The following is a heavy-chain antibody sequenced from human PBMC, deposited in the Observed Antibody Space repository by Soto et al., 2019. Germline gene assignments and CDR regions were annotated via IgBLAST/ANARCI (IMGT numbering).Heavy chain of an antibody. CDR1: GGTFSSYA. J-gene: IGHJ4*02. CDR3: ARTPGSISDWHYFDL. Sequence: SVKVSCKASGGTFSSYAISWVRQAPGQGLEWMGGIIPIFGTANYAQKFQGRVTITADESTSTAYMELSSLRSEDTAVYYCARTPGSISDWHYFDLWRQVTLVAVSS. V-gene: IGHV1-69*13. CDR2: IIPIFGTA. D-gene: IGHD2-21*02.